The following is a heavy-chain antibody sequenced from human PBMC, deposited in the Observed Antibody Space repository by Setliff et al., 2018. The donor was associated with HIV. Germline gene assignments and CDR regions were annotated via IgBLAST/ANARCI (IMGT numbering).Heavy chain of an antibody. D-gene: IGHD3-22*01. V-gene: IGHV4-34*01. CDR1: GESFSGYY. CDR3: ARRPSPYYYYDSSGYSGGNVDY. CDR2: MNDSGST. Sequence: PSETLSLTCAVYGESFSGYYWSWIRQSPGKGLEWIGEMNDSGSTYSNPSLKSRVTVSQDTSKNQFSLKLSSVTAADTAVYYCARRPSPYYYYDSSGYSGGNVDYWGRGTLVTVSS. J-gene: IGHJ4*02.